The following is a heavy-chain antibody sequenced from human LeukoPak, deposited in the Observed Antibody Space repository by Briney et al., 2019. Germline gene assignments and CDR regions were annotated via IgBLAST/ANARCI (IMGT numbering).Heavy chain of an antibody. CDR1: GFTFSSYS. J-gene: IGHJ4*02. D-gene: IGHD6-13*01. CDR2: ISSSGSTI. V-gene: IGHV3-21*04. CDR3: ARDARQQLVERFDY. Sequence: GGSLRLSCAASGFTFSSYSMNWVRQAPGKGLEWVSSISSSGSTIYYADSVKGRFTISRDNAKNSLYLQMNSLRAEDTAVYYCARDARQQLVERFDYWGQGTLVTVSS.